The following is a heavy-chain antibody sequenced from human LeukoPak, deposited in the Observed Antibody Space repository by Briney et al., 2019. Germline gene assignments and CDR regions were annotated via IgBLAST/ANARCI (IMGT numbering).Heavy chain of an antibody. D-gene: IGHD4-11*01. CDR3: ASTVTTSY. CDR2: ISSSSSYI. CDR1: GFTVSNTY. Sequence: GGSLRLSCAASGFTVSNTYTSWVRQAPGKGLEWVSSISSSSSYIYYADSVKGRFTISRDNAKNSLYLQMNSLRAEDTAVYYCASTVTTSYWGQGTLVTVSS. J-gene: IGHJ4*02. V-gene: IGHV3-21*01.